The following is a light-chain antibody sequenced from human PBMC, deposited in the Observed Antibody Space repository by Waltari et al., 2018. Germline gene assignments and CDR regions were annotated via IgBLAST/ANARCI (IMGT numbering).Light chain of an antibody. Sequence: EVVLTPSPATLSLSPGERATLSCRASQGVSVYLAWYQQKPGQAPRLLIYDASDRATGVPARFSGSGSGTDFTLTISSLEPEDFAVYYCQQRTDRPPVTFGQGTRVEMK. J-gene: IGKJ1*01. CDR1: QGVSVY. CDR3: QQRTDRPPVT. V-gene: IGKV3-11*01. CDR2: DAS.